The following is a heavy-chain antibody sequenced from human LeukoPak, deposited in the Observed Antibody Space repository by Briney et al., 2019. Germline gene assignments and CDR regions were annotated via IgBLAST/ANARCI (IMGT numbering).Heavy chain of an antibody. Sequence: PSETLSLTCAVSGYSISSGYYWGWIWQPPGKGLEWIGSIYHSGSTYYNPSLKSRVTISVDTSKNQFSLKLSSVTAADTAVYYCARLDHYDFWSGLYFDYWGQGTLVTVSS. V-gene: IGHV4-38-2*01. CDR3: ARLDHYDFWSGLYFDY. CDR1: GYSISSGYY. CDR2: IYHSGST. J-gene: IGHJ4*02. D-gene: IGHD3-3*01.